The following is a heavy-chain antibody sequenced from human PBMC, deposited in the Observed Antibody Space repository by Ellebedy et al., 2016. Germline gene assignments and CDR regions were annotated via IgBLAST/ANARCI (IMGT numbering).Heavy chain of an antibody. CDR3: ARDRPTRRFDH. Sequence: ASVKVSCKASGYTFTNYDISWVRQAPGQGLEWMGWINTNTGDASYAPGFTGRLVFSLDASVTTAFLQIESLKPEDTAVYFCARDRPTRRFDHWGQGTRVTVSS. CDR1: GYTFTNYD. CDR2: INTNTGDA. D-gene: IGHD4-11*01. J-gene: IGHJ5*02. V-gene: IGHV7-4-1*01.